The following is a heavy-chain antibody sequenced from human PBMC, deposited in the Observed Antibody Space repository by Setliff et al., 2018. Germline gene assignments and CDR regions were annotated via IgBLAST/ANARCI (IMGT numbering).Heavy chain of an antibody. V-gene: IGHV4-39*01. J-gene: IGHJ4*02. CDR2: IYYSGST. CDR3: ARRGMGSSWFQGYFDY. D-gene: IGHD6-13*01. CDR1: GGSISSSSYY. Sequence: LSLPCTVSGGSISSSSYYWGWIRQPPGKGLEWIGSIYYSGSTYYNPSLKSRVTISVDTSKNQFSLKLSSVTAADTAVYYCARRGMGSSWFQGYFDYWGQGTLVTVSS.